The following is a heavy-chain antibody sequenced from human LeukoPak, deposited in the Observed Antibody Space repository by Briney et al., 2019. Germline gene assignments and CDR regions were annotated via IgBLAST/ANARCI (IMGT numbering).Heavy chain of an antibody. V-gene: IGHV5-51*01. CDR3: ARGSVDTAMTFDY. J-gene: IGHJ4*02. D-gene: IGHD5-18*01. CDR2: IYPGDSDT. CDR1: GYPFTKYW. Sequence: GESLKISCKGSGYPFTKYWIGWVRQMSGKGLEWMGIIYPGDSDTRDSPSFQGQVTMSVDKSINTAYLQWRSLKASDTAMYYCARGSVDTAMTFDYWGQGTLVTVSS.